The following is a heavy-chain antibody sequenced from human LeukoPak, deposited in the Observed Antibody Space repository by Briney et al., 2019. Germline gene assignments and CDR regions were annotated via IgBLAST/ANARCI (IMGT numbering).Heavy chain of an antibody. CDR1: GGSISSYY. CDR3: ARVLGSSGYYYVPKAFDI. CDR2: IYYSGST. Sequence: SETLSLTCTVSGGSISSYYWSWIRQPPGKGLEWIGYIYYSGSTNYNPSLKSRVTISVDTSKNQFSLKLSSVTAADTAVYYCARVLGSSGYYYVPKAFDIWGQGTMVTVSS. V-gene: IGHV4-59*12. D-gene: IGHD3-22*01. J-gene: IGHJ3*02.